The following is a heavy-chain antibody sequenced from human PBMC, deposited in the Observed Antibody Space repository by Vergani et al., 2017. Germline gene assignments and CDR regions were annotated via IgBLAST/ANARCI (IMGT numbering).Heavy chain of an antibody. V-gene: IGHV5-10-1*03. CDR3: ARLFDLANIRESSSDLINYCYCMDV. J-gene: IGHJ6*02. Sequence: EVQLVQSGAEVKKPGESLRISCKGSGYSFTSYWISWVRQMPGKGLEWMGRIDPRDSYTKYSPSFQGHVTISADKSLSTAYLQWSSLKASDTAMYYCARLFDLANIRESSSDLINYCYCMDVWGQGTTVTVSS. CDR1: GYSFTSYW. CDR2: IDPRDSYT. D-gene: IGHD2-2*01.